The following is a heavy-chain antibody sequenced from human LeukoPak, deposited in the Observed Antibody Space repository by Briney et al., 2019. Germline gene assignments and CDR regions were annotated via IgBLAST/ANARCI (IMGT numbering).Heavy chain of an antibody. D-gene: IGHD3-10*02. CDR3: ARSTGSTMFIDY. J-gene: IGHJ4*02. V-gene: IGHV4-59*01. CDR2: IYYSGST. Sequence: PSETLSLTSTIYGGSISPYYWSWIRQPPGKGLEWLGYIYYSGSTDYNPSLKSRVAISVDTSKNQFSLKLSSVTAADTAVYYCARSTGSTMFIDYWGQGTLVTVSS. CDR1: GGSISPYY.